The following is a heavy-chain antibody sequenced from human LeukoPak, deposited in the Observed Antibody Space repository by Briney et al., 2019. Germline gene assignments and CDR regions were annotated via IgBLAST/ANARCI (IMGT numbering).Heavy chain of an antibody. CDR3: AREGFSFDC. Sequence: GGSLRLSCAVSGFTFSSYTMNWVRQAPGKGLEWVSYISGSSNTVYYADSVKGRFTISRDNAKNSLYLQMNSLRAEDTAVYYCAREGFSFDCWGQGTLVAVSS. D-gene: IGHD3-3*01. J-gene: IGHJ4*02. V-gene: IGHV3-48*01. CDR1: GFTFSSYT. CDR2: ISGSSNTV.